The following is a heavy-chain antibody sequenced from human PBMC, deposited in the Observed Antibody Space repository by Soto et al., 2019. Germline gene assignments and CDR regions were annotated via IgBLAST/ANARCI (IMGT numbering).Heavy chain of an antibody. CDR1: GVTVSSYT. CDR3: ANNLPDCYIVPDY. Sequence: QVQLAQSGAEVKRPGSSVKVSCKTFGVTVSSYTLSWVRQAPGQGLEWMGRIIPILGTANYAQKFQGRVTITADRSTNTAYMALSILRSEDTATYYCANNLPDCYIVPDYGGQGTLVTVSS. V-gene: IGHV1-69*08. D-gene: IGHD2-21*01. J-gene: IGHJ4*02. CDR2: IIPILGTA.